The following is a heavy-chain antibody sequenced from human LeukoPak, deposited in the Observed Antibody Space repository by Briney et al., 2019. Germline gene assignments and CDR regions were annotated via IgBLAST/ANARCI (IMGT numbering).Heavy chain of an antibody. D-gene: IGHD2-2*01. CDR2: INIDGSST. CDR3: AKMPPPIGYCSSTSCWDY. V-gene: IGHV3-74*01. CDR1: GFTFSSYW. J-gene: IGHJ4*02. Sequence: GGSLRLSCEGSGFTFSSYWMHWVRHAPGKGLVWVSHINIDGSSTSYADSVKGRFTIYRDNAKNTLYLQMNSLRAEDTAVYYCAKMPPPIGYCSSTSCWDYWGQGTLVTVSS.